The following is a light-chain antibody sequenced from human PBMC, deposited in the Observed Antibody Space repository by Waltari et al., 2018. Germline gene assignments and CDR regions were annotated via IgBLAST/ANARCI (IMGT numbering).Light chain of an antibody. Sequence: SYVLTQPPSVSVAPGETARITWRGNNLVTKSVHWYRQKPGQAPVLFISYDSDRPSGIPERFSGSNSGDTATLTISRVEAGDEADYYCQVWDANNEPGLFGTGTEVTV. CDR3: QVWDANNEPGL. V-gene: IGLV3-21*01. CDR2: YDS. J-gene: IGLJ1*01. CDR1: NLVTKS.